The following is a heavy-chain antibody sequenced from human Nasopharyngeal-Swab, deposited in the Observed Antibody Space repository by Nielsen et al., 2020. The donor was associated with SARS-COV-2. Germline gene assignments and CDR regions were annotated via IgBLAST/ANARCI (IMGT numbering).Heavy chain of an antibody. D-gene: IGHD3-22*01. Sequence: ASVKVSCKASGYTFTSCYMHWVRQAPGQGLEWMGIINPSGGSTSYAQKFQGRVTMTRDTSTSTVYMELSSLRSEDTAVYYCARDIALYDSSGYRANWFDPWGQGTLVTVSS. CDR3: ARDIALYDSSGYRANWFDP. CDR1: GYTFTSCY. CDR2: INPSGGST. J-gene: IGHJ5*02. V-gene: IGHV1-46*01.